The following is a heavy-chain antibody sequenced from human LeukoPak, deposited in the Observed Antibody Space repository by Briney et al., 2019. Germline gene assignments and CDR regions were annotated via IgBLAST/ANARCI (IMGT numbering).Heavy chain of an antibody. D-gene: IGHD3-3*01. J-gene: IGHJ3*01. CDR2: LSYGGTNK. CDR1: GFTFSDYA. Sequence: GRSLRLSCSASGFTFSDYAMQWVRQAPGKGLELVAVLSYGGTNKYYADSVKCRFTISRDNSKNTMFLQMNSLRAEDMAVYHCARDRSGYANDAFDFWGQGTMVTVSS. V-gene: IGHV3-30-3*01. CDR3: ARDRSGYANDAFDF.